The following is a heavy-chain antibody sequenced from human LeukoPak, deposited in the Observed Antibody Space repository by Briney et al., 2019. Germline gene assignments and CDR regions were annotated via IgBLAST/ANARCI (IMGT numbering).Heavy chain of an antibody. V-gene: IGHV4-38-2*01. CDR2: IYHSGST. CDR3: ARPSYDSSGYEDAFDI. CDR1: GYSISSGYY. D-gene: IGHD3-22*01. J-gene: IGHJ3*02. Sequence: SSETLSLTCAVSGYSISSGYYWGWIRQPPGEGLEWIGSIYHSGSTYYNPSLKSRVTISVDTSKNQFSLKLSSVTAADTAVYYCARPSYDSSGYEDAFDIWGQGTMVTVSS.